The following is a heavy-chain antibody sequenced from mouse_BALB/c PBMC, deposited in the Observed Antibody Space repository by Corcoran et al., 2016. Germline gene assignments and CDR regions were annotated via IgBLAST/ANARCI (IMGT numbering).Heavy chain of an antibody. CDR3: ARVDGNYWAMDY. J-gene: IGHJ4*01. CDR2: ISYDGSN. V-gene: IGHV3-6*02. Sequence: EVQLQESGPGLVKPALSLSIPCSVTGYSIKSGYYWTWIRQFPGNKLEWMGYISYDGSNNYNPSLKNRISITPDTSTNQFFLKLNSVTTEDTATYYCARVDGNYWAMDYWGQGSSVTVSA. CDR1: GYSIKSGYY. D-gene: IGHD2-1*01.